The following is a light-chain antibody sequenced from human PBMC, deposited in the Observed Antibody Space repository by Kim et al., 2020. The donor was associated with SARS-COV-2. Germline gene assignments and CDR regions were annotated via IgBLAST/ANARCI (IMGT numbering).Light chain of an antibody. J-gene: IGKJ4*01. CDR3: QQYEAYPLT. Sequence: DIQMTQSPSTLSASVGERVTITCRASQNINIWVAWYQQKPGRAPELLISKASSLESGAPSRFSGGGFATEFTLTISGLRPDGFGMEYCQQYEAYPLTFGGGTKVDIK. CDR1: QNINIW. CDR2: KAS. V-gene: IGKV1-5*03.